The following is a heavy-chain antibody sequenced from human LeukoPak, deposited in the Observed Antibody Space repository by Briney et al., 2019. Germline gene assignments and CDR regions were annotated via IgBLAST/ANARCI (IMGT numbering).Heavy chain of an antibody. CDR3: AKDIYYDSSGYRGYFDY. J-gene: IGHJ4*02. CDR2: MSYDGSNK. CDR1: GFTFSSYS. Sequence: GGSLRLSCAASGFTFSSYSMNWVRQAPGEGLEWVAVMSYDGSNKYYVDSVKGRFTVSRDNSKNTLYLQMNSLRAEDTAVYYCAKDIYYDSSGYRGYFDYWGQGTLVTVSS. D-gene: IGHD3-22*01. V-gene: IGHV3-30*18.